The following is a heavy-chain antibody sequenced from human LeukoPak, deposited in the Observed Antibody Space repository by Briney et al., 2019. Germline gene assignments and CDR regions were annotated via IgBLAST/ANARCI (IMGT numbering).Heavy chain of an antibody. Sequence: SETLSLTCAVYGGSFSSYYWGWIRQPPGKGLEWIGSIYYSGSTYYSPSLKSRVTISVDTSKNQFSLKLSSVTAADTAVYYCARHAALCGGDCYPEYFQHWGQGTLVTVSS. V-gene: IGHV4-39*01. CDR2: IYYSGST. J-gene: IGHJ1*01. CDR1: GGSFSSYY. CDR3: ARHAALCGGDCYPEYFQH. D-gene: IGHD2-21*02.